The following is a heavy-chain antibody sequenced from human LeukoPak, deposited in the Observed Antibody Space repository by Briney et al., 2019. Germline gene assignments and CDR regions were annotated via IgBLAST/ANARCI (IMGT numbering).Heavy chain of an antibody. D-gene: IGHD6-19*01. CDR1: GFTVSSNY. V-gene: IGHV3-66*01. CDR2: IYSGGST. Sequence: GGSLRLSCAASGFTVSSNYMGWVRQAPGKGLEWVSVIYSGGSTYYADSVKGRFTISRDNSKNTLYLQMNSLRAEDTAVYYCARDVSWIAVAGTEFDYWGQGTLVTVSS. J-gene: IGHJ4*02. CDR3: ARDVSWIAVAGTEFDY.